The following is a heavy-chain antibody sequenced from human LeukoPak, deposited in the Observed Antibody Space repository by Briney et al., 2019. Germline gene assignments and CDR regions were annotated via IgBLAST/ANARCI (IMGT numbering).Heavy chain of an antibody. CDR2: ISGYKGNT. D-gene: IGHD3-10*01. CDR3: ARDLGPYYYGSGSYYFL. Sequence: ASVKVSCTTSGYTFTTYGLSWVRQAPGQGLEWLGWISGYKGNTRYAQKFEDRVSMTTDTSASTFYMELRSLRSDDTAVYYCARDLGPYYYGSGSYYFLWGQGTLVTVSS. V-gene: IGHV1-18*04. J-gene: IGHJ4*02. CDR1: GYTFTTYG.